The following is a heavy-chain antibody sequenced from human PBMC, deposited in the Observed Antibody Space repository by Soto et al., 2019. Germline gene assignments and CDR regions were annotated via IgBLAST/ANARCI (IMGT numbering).Heavy chain of an antibody. CDR2: MSYDGSDK. J-gene: IGHJ4*02. D-gene: IGHD2-2*01. Sequence: QVQLVESGGGVVQPGRSLRLSCAASGFSFRSHAMHWFRQAPGKGLEWVAVMSYDGSDKDYADSVKGRFTISRDNSKNTLYLQMSSLRAEDTAVYYCARARLDTPALEYWGQGTLVTVSS. CDR3: ARARLDTPALEY. CDR1: GFSFRSHA. V-gene: IGHV3-30-3*01.